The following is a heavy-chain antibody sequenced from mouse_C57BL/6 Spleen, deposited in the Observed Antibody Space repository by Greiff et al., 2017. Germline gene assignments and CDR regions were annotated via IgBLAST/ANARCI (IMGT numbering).Heavy chain of an antibody. CDR2: IHPSNGGT. V-gene: IGHV1-53*01. CDR3: AGEGHSYGSITDYWDFCV. Sequence: VQLQQPGAELVKPGASVKLSCKASGYTFTSYWMHWVKQRPGQGLEWIGNIHPSNGGTNYNEKFKSKATLTVDKSSSTAYMQTSSLTSGDSAVYDSAGEGHSYGSITDYWDFCVWGTGTTVT. CDR1: GYTFTSYW. J-gene: IGHJ1*03. D-gene: IGHD1-1*01.